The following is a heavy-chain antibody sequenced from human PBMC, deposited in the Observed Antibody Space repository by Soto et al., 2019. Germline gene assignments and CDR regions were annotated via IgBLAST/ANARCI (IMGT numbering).Heavy chain of an antibody. CDR1: GGTFSSYA. CDR2: IIPIFGTA. CDR3: ARGYYYDSSGYYYDYYGMDV. D-gene: IGHD3-22*01. J-gene: IGHJ6*02. Sequence: ASVKVSCKASGGTFSSYAISWVRQAPGQGLEWMGGIIPIFGTANYAQKFQGRVTITADESTSTAYMELSSLRSEDTAVYYCARGYYYDSSGYYYDYYGMDVWGQGTTVTVSS. V-gene: IGHV1-69*13.